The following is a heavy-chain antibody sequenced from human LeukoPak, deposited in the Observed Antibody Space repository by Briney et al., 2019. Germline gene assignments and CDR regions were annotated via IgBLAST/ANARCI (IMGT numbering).Heavy chain of an antibody. Sequence: PSETLSLTCTVSGGSLSSYYWSWVRQPPGKGLEWIGYIYYSGSTNYNPSLKSRVTISVDTSKNQFSLKLSSVTAADTAVYYCARDPGSGWNQFDYWGQGTLVTVSS. D-gene: IGHD6-19*01. V-gene: IGHV4-59*01. J-gene: IGHJ4*02. CDR2: IYYSGST. CDR1: GGSLSSYY. CDR3: ARDPGSGWNQFDY.